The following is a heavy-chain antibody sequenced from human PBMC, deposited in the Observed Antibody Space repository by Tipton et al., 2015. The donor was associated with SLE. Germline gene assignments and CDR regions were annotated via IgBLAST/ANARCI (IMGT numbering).Heavy chain of an antibody. J-gene: IGHJ4*02. V-gene: IGHV3-53*03. CDR3: TRGKWEPLPGDY. D-gene: IGHD1-26*01. CDR1: GFTVSNNY. CDR2: TYPGGTT. Sequence: SLRLSCAASGFTVSNNYMNWVRQSPGKGLEWVSVTYPGGTTYYADSVKGRFTISRDNAKNTLYLEMNSLRAEDTAVYYCTRGKWEPLPGDYLGQGTLVTVSS.